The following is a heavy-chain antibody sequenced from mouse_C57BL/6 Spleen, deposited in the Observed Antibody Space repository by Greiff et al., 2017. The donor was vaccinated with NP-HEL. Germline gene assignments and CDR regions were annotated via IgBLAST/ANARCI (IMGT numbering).Heavy chain of an antibody. D-gene: IGHD1-1*01. CDR1: GYSITSGYY. V-gene: IGHV3-6*01. CDR3: ARTSYYYGSSPFAY. CDR2: ISYDGSN. J-gene: IGHJ3*01. Sequence: EVQLQQSGPGLVKPSQSLSLTCSVTGYSITSGYYWNWIRQFPGNKLEWMGYISYDGSNNYNPSLKNRISITRDTSKNQFFLKLNSVTTEDTATYYCARTSYYYGSSPFAYWGQGTLVTVSA.